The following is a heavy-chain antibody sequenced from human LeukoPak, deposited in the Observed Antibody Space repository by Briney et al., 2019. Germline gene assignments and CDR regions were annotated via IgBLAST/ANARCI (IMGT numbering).Heavy chain of an antibody. V-gene: IGHV3-11*01. D-gene: IGHD4-17*01. CDR1: GFTFSDYY. Sequence: GGSLRLSCAASGFTFSDYYMSWIRQAPGKGLEWVSYISTTGSTKYYADSVKGRFTISRDNAKNSLYLQTNSLRAEDTAVYYCARVPTTVTYTDYWGQGTLVTVYS. CDR2: ISTTGSTK. J-gene: IGHJ4*02. CDR3: ARVPTTVTYTDY.